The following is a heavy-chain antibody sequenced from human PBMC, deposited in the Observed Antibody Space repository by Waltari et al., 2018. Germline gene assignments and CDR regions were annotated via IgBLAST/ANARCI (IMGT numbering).Heavy chain of an antibody. J-gene: IGHJ4*02. V-gene: IGHV3-53*01. CDR1: GVIVSNNY. D-gene: IGHD6-13*01. Sequence: EVHLVESGGGLVHPGDSVRLSCAASGVIVSNNYMSWVRQPPGKGLDGWAVIYRGGETDYADSVKGRFTISRDNSKNTLDLQMNNVRAEDTAVYYCTSDHGLSWPLDWGQGTMVTVAS. CDR3: TSDHGLSWPLD. CDR2: IYRGGET.